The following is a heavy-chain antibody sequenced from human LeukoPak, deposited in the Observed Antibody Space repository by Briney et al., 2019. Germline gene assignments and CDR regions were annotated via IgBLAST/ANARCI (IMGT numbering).Heavy chain of an antibody. V-gene: IGHV3-48*01. D-gene: IGHD6-13*01. J-gene: IGHJ4*02. Sequence: GGSLRLSCAASGFTFSNYKMHWVRQAPGKGLEWVSKISTSSSIIYYADSVKGRFTISRDNAKNSLYLQMNSLRAEDTAIYYRVRDPDSSWTPFDYWGQGTLVTVSS. CDR3: VRDPDSSWTPFDY. CDR2: ISTSSSII. CDR1: GFTFSNYK.